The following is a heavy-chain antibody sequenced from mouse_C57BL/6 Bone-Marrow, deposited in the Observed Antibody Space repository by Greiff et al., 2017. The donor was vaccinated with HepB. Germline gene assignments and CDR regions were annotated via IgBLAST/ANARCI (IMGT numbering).Heavy chain of an antibody. V-gene: IGHV14-4*01. J-gene: IGHJ4*01. CDR3: TARCAIDY. CDR1: GFNIKDDY. CDR2: IDPENGDT. Sequence: VQLQQSGAELVRPGASVKLSCTASGFNIKDDYMHWVKQRPEQGLEWIGWIDPENGDTEYAEKFQGKATITADNSSNTAYLQLSSLTSEDTAVYYCTARCAIDYWGQGTSVTVSS.